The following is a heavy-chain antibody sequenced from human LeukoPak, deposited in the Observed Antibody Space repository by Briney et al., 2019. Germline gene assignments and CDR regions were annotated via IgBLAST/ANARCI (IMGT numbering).Heavy chain of an antibody. CDR2: ISGSGGNT. V-gene: IGHV3-23*01. J-gene: IGHJ4*02. Sequence: GGSPRLSCEASGFTFSSYAMSWVRQAPGKGLEWVSTISGSGGNTYYADSVKGRFTISRDNSKNTLYLQMNSLRAEDTAVYYCAKASQSSGTYSFDYWGQGTLVTVSS. CDR3: AKASQSSGTYSFDY. CDR1: GFTFSSYA. D-gene: IGHD3-10*01.